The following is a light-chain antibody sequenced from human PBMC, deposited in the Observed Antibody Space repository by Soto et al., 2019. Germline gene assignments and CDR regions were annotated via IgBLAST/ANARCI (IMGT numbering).Light chain of an antibody. CDR1: RSISSW. V-gene: IGKV1-5*03. J-gene: IGKJ1*01. Sequence: DIQMTQSPSTLSASVGDRVTITCRASRSISSWLAWYQQKPGKAPKLLIYKASSLESGVPSRFSGSASGTEFTLTSSGLQPDDFATYYCQQSRTFGQGTKVDIK. CDR2: KAS. CDR3: QQSRT.